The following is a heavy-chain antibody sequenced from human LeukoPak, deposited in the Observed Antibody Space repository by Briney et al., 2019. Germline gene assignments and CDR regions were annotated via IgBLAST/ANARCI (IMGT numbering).Heavy chain of an antibody. CDR1: GFTFSSYA. Sequence: PGRSLRLSCAASGFTFSSYAMHWVRQAPGKGLVWVSRINSDGSSTSYADSVKGRFTISRDNAKNTLYLQMNSLRAEDTAVYYCARDSSLGRVWQGSVAYNWFDPWGQGTLVTVSS. CDR3: ARDSSLGRVWQGSVAYNWFDP. D-gene: IGHD3-16*01. V-gene: IGHV3-74*01. CDR2: INSDGSST. J-gene: IGHJ5*02.